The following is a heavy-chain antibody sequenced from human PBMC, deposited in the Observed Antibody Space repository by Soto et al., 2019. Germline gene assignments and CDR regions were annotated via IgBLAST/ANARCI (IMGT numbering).Heavy chain of an antibody. CDR3: ARGKERYSSSTTPFDY. CDR1: GYTFTSYA. CDR2: INAGNGNT. Sequence: QVQLVQSGAEVKKPGASVKFSCKASGYTFTSYAMHWVRQAPGQRREWMGWINAGNGNTKYSQKFQGRVTITRDTSANTDYMELSSLRSEDTAVYYCARGKERYSSSTTPFDYWGQGTLVTVSS. D-gene: IGHD6-6*01. J-gene: IGHJ4*02. V-gene: IGHV1-3*01.